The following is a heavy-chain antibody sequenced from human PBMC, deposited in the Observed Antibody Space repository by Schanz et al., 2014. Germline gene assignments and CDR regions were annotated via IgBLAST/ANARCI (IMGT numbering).Heavy chain of an antibody. CDR2: VSRSTPDI. CDR3: AKSQGSSFDS. D-gene: IGHD6-13*01. J-gene: IGHJ4*02. V-gene: IGHV3-21*04. CDR1: GFTFSSYS. Sequence: VQLVESGGGVVQPGRSLRLSCTASGFTFSSYSMNWVRQAPGKGLEWVSYVSRSTPDIYYADSVKGRFTISSDNSKSTLYLQMSSLRAEDTAVYYCAKSQGSSFDSWGQGTLVTVSS.